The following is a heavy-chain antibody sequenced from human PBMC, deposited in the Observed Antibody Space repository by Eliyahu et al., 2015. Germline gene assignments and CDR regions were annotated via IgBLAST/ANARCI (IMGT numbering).Heavy chain of an antibody. CDR3: ARDSRREWTYGMDV. D-gene: IGHD3-3*01. CDR1: GFTXSDYY. V-gene: IGHV3-11*01. Sequence: QVQLVESGGGLVKPGGSLRLSCAASGFTXSDYYMSWXRQAPGKGLGWVSYISSSGSTIYYADSVKGRFTISRDNAKNSLYLQMNSLRAEDTAVYYCARDSRREWTYGMDVWGQGTTVTVSS. CDR2: ISSSGSTI. J-gene: IGHJ6*02.